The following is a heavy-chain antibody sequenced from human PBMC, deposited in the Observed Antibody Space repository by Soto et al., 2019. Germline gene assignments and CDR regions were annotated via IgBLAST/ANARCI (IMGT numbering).Heavy chain of an antibody. CDR2: ISWNSGSI. CDR3: AKAIAAAGTIFFDY. V-gene: IGHV3-9*01. Sequence: EVQLVESGGGLVQPGRSLRLSCAASGFTFDDYAMHWVRQAPGKGLEWVSGISWNSGSIGYADSVKGRFTISRDNAKNSLYLRMNSLRAEDTALYYCAKAIAAAGTIFFDYWGQGTLVTVSS. D-gene: IGHD6-13*01. CDR1: GFTFDDYA. J-gene: IGHJ4*02.